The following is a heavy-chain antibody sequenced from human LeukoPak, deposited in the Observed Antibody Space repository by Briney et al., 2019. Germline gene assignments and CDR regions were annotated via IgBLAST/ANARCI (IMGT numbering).Heavy chain of an antibody. V-gene: IGHV4-38-2*02. J-gene: IGHJ5*02. CDR3: ARLVAVALRWFDP. CDR1: GYSISSGYY. D-gene: IGHD6-19*01. CDR2: IYHSGST. Sequence: SETLSLTCTVSGYSISSGYYWGRIRQPPGKGLEWIGSIYHSGSTYYNPSLKSRVTISVDTSKNQFSLKLSSVTAADTAVYYCARLVAVALRWFDPWGQGTLVTVSS.